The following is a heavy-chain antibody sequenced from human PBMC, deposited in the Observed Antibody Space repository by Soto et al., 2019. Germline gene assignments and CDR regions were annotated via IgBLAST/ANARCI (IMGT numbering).Heavy chain of an antibody. Sequence: PGGSLRLSCAASGFTVSSNYMSWVRQAPGKGLEWVSVIYSGGSTYYADSVKGRFTISRDNSKNTLYLQMNSLRAEDTAVYYCARVKGYCSGGSCYSRYYYYGMDVWGQETTVTSP. CDR1: GFTVSSNY. CDR3: ARVKGYCSGGSCYSRYYYYGMDV. J-gene: IGHJ6*02. CDR2: IYSGGST. D-gene: IGHD2-15*01. V-gene: IGHV3-53*01.